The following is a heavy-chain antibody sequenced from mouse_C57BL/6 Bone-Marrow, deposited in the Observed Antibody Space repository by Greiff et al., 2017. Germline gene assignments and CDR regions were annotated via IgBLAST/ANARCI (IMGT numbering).Heavy chain of an antibody. CDR1: GYTFTDYN. CDR2: INPNNGGT. CDR3: AKGEYALDY. V-gene: IGHV1-22*01. J-gene: IGHJ4*01. Sequence: VQLQQSGPELVKPGASVKMSCKASGYTFTDYNMHWVKQSHGKSLEWIGYINPNNGGTSYNQKFKGKATLTVNKSSSTAYMELRSLTSEDSAVYHCAKGEYALDYWGQRASVTVSS.